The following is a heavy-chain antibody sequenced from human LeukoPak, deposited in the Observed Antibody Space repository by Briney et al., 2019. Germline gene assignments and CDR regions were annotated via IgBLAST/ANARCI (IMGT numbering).Heavy chain of an antibody. CDR3: ASYLYHSGSYGGGY. Sequence: VPAVNVSCKASGGTFSSYAISWVRQAPGQGLDWMGGIIPIFGTANYAQKFQGRVTITADESTSSAYMELSSLRSEDTAVYYCASYLYHSGSYGGGYWGQGTLVTVSS. D-gene: IGHD1-26*01. V-gene: IGHV1-69*13. CDR1: GGTFSSYA. J-gene: IGHJ4*02. CDR2: IIPIFGTA.